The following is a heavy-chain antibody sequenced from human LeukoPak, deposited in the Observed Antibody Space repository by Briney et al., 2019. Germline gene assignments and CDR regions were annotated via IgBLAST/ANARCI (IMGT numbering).Heavy chain of an antibody. D-gene: IGHD3-10*01. CDR1: GGSFSGYY. Sequence: PSETRSLTCAVYGGSFSGYYWGCIRQPPGKGLEWIGSIYYRGNTFYNPSLQSRLSISIDTSMNQFSLNLGSVTAADTAVYYCARFWGLGLDRGPSGMDVWGQGTTVTVSS. CDR3: ARFWGLGLDRGPSGMDV. V-gene: IGHV4-34*01. J-gene: IGHJ6*02. CDR2: IYYRGNT.